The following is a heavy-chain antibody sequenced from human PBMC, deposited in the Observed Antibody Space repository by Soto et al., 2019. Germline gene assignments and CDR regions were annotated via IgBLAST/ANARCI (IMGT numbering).Heavy chain of an antibody. D-gene: IGHD2-21*02. Sequence: QVQLMQSGAEVKKPGASVKVSCKASGDTFTNYYIHWVRQAPGQGLEWMGTVNPSGGHTTYSQNFMGRLTMTRDTSTSTLYMELTSLTSDDTAVYYCARGGHVVVVTAAFDYWGQGTLVTVSS. CDR3: ARGGHVVVVTAAFDY. V-gene: IGHV1-46*01. CDR1: GDTFTNYY. CDR2: VNPSGGHT. J-gene: IGHJ4*02.